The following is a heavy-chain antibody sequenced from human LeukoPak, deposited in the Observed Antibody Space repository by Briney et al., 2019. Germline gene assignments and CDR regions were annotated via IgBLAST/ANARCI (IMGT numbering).Heavy chain of an antibody. Sequence: GGSLRLSCAASGFPFSSYSMNWVRQAPGKGLEWVSSISSSSSYIYYADSVKGRFTTSRDNAKNSLYLQMNSLRAEDTAVYYCARDYGNPRHFDYWGQGTLVTVSS. CDR3: ARDYGNPRHFDY. V-gene: IGHV3-21*01. J-gene: IGHJ4*02. D-gene: IGHD4-11*01. CDR2: ISSSSSYI. CDR1: GFPFSSYS.